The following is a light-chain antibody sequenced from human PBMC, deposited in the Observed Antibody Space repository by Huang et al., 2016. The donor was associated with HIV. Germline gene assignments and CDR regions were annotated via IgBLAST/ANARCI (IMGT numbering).Light chain of an antibody. CDR3: QQRKYWPPIT. CDR2: DAS. CDR1: QSVNSY. V-gene: IGKV3-11*01. Sequence: ETVLTQSPAPLSLPPGERATLSCRASQSVNSYLTWYQQKPGQTPRLLIYDASNRATGIPARFSGSGSGTDFTLTISSLEPEDFAVYYCQQRKYWPPITFGQGTRLEIK. J-gene: IGKJ5*01.